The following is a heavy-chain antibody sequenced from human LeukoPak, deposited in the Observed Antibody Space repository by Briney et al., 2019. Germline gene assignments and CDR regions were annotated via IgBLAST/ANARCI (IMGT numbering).Heavy chain of an antibody. D-gene: IGHD2-2*01. V-gene: IGHV1-2*06. CDR1: GYTFTGYY. Sequence: ASVKVSCKASGYTFTGYYMHWVRQAPGQGLEWMGRINPNSGGTNYAQKFQGRVTMTRDTSISTAYVELSRLRSDDTAVYYCARDNQLGYCSSTSCPYYYYMDVWGKGTTVTVSS. CDR2: INPNSGGT. J-gene: IGHJ6*03. CDR3: ARDNQLGYCSSTSCPYYYYMDV.